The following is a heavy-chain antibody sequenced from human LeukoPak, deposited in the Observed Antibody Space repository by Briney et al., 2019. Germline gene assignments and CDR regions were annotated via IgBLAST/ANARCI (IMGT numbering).Heavy chain of an antibody. Sequence: PSETLSLTCTVSGGSISSYYWSWIRQPAGKGLEWIGRINTSGNSNYNPSLRSRVTMSVDTSKNQFSLNLSSVTAADTAVYYCAREGGGPRWLAPWGQGTLVTVSS. V-gene: IGHV4-4*07. D-gene: IGHD6-25*01. CDR3: AREGGGPRWLAP. J-gene: IGHJ5*02. CDR1: GGSISSYY. CDR2: INTSGNS.